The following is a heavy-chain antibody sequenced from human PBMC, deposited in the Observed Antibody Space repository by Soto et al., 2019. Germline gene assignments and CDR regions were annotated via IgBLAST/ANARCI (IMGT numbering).Heavy chain of an antibody. CDR1: GYSFTSYW. Sequence: GESLKISCKGSGYSFTSYWIGWVRQLPGKGLEWMGIIYPGDSDTRYSPSFQGQVTISADKSISTAYLQWSSLKASDTAMYYCARCLIRGSYCSGGSCYLDAFDMWGQGTMVTVSS. CDR2: IYPGDSDT. V-gene: IGHV5-51*01. J-gene: IGHJ3*02. CDR3: ARCLIRGSYCSGGSCYLDAFDM. D-gene: IGHD2-15*01.